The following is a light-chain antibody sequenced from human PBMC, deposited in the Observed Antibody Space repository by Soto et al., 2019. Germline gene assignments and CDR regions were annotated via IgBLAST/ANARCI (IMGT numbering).Light chain of an antibody. J-gene: IGLJ1*01. CDR1: SSNIGATYD. V-gene: IGLV1-40*01. CDR2: GNS. Sequence: QSVLTQPPSVSGAPGQRVTISCTGSSSNIGATYDVQWYQQLPGTAPKLLIYGNSNRPSGVPDRFSGSKSGTSASLAIAGLQADDEADYYRQSYDSSLSAHDVFGTGTKLTVL. CDR3: QSYDSSLSAHDV.